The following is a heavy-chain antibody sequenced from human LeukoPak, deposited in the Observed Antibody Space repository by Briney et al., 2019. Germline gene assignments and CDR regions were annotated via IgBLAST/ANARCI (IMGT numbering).Heavy chain of an antibody. J-gene: IGHJ4*02. V-gene: IGHV3-66*01. CDR1: GFTVSSNY. CDR2: IYNGGST. D-gene: IGHD2-2*01. CDR3: ASYCSSTSCRVGY. Sequence: HPGGSLRLSCAASGFTVSSNYMSWARQAPGKGLEWVSDIYNGGSTYYADSVKGRFTISRDNSKNTLYLQMNSLRAEDTAVYYCASYCSSTSCRVGYWGQGTLVTVSS.